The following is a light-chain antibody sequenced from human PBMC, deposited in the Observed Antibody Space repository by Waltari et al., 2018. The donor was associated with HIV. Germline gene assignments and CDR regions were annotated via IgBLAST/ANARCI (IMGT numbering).Light chain of an antibody. CDR1: STNIGSRS. Sequence: QSVMTQPPSASGNPGQRVTIPYSGASTNIGSRSGYWFQHFPVTAPTLLIFTNDQRPSGVPDRFSASKSGTSASLSISGLHSGDEGVYYCSAWDVSLNGVVFGGGTKLTVL. J-gene: IGLJ2*01. CDR3: SAWDVSLNGVV. V-gene: IGLV1-44*01. CDR2: TND.